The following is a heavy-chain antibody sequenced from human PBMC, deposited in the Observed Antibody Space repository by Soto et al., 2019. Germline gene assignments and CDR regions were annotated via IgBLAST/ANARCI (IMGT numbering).Heavy chain of an antibody. CDR3: ARPRSGSYRLDYYGMDV. CDR2: IYPGDSDS. V-gene: IGHV5-51*01. Sequence: EVQLVQSGAEVKKPGESLKISCKGSRYSFTNYWIAWVRQMPGKGLEWMGIIYPGDSDSRYSPSFQGQVTISADKSISTAYLQWSSLKASDTAIYYCARPRSGSYRLDYYGMDVWGPGTTVTVSS. D-gene: IGHD3-10*01. J-gene: IGHJ6*02. CDR1: RYSFTNYW.